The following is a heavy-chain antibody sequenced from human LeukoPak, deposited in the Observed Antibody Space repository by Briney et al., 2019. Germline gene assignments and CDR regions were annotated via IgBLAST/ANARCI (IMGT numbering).Heavy chain of an antibody. V-gene: IGHV4-30-2*01. CDR1: GGSISSGGYS. CDR3: ARVVGSWYAAEYFQH. D-gene: IGHD6-13*01. CDR2: IYHSGST. Sequence: SQTLSLTCAVSGGSISSGGYSWSWIRQPPGKGLEWIGYIYHSGSTYYNPSLKSRVTISVDRSKNQFSLKLSSVTAADTAVYYCARVVGSWYAAEYFQHWGQGTLATVSS. J-gene: IGHJ1*01.